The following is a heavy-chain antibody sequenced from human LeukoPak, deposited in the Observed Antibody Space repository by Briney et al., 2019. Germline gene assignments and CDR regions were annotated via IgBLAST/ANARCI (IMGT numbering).Heavy chain of an antibody. CDR3: ARHDIVTGYYHRHFDY. CDR2: INHSGST. J-gene: IGHJ4*01. D-gene: IGHD3-9*01. V-gene: IGHV4-34*01. Sequence: SETLSLTCAVYGGSFRGYYWSWIRQPPGKGLEWIGEINHSGSTNYNPALKSRVTISVDTSKNQFSLNVTSVTAADTAVYYCARHDIVTGYYHRHFDYWGPGTLVTVSS. CDR1: GGSFRGYY.